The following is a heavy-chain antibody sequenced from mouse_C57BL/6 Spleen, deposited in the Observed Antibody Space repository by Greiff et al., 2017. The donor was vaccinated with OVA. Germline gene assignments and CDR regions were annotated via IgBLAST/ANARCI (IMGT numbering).Heavy chain of an antibody. V-gene: IGHV1-5*01. Sequence: VQLQQSGTVLARPGASVKMSCKTSGYTFTSYWMHWVKQRPGQGLEWIGAIYPGNSDTSYNQKFKGKAKLTAVTSASTAYMELSSLTTEDSAVYYCTREGSTVVPYYAMDYWGQGTSVTVSS. CDR1: GYTFTSYW. D-gene: IGHD1-1*01. CDR3: TREGSTVVPYYAMDY. CDR2: IYPGNSDT. J-gene: IGHJ4*01.